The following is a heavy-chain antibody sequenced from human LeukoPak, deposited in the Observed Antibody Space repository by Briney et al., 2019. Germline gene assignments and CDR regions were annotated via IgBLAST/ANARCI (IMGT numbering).Heavy chain of an antibody. V-gene: IGHV4-59*01. J-gene: IGHJ5*02. Sequence: SGTLSLTCTVSGGSISSYYWSWIRQPPGKGLEWIGYISYSGSTNYNPSLKSRVTISVDTSKNQFSLRLTSVTAADTAVYYCARSRWFDPWGQGTLVTVSS. CDR2: ISYSGST. CDR1: GGSISSYY. CDR3: ARSRWFDP.